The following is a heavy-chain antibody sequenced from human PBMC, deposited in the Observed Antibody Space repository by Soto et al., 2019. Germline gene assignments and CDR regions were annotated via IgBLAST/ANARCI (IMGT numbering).Heavy chain of an antibody. V-gene: IGHV4-34*01. D-gene: IGHD2-15*01. CDR3: ARYGGTSIWYFDI. Sequence: QVQLQQWGAGLLKPSETLSLTCTVYGASFAGYYWTWLRQSPGKGLEWIGEVSHSGIAKYNPSLGSRVHISLDTSNNQFSLDLTSVTAADTAVYYCARYGGTSIWYFDIWGRGTLVSVSS. J-gene: IGHJ2*01. CDR2: VSHSGIA. CDR1: GASFAGYY.